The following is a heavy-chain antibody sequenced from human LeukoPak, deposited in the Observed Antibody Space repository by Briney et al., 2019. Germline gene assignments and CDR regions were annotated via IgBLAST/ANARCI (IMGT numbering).Heavy chain of an antibody. J-gene: IGHJ4*02. D-gene: IGHD7-27*01. CDR2: ISYDGSNK. Sequence: GGSLRLSCAASGFTFSSYAMHWVRQAPGKGLEWVAVISYDGSNKYYADSVKGRFTISRDNSKNTLYLQMNSLRAEDTAVYYCATVPGAYYFDYWGQGTLVTVSS. V-gene: IGHV3-30*04. CDR1: GFTFSSYA. CDR3: ATVPGAYYFDY.